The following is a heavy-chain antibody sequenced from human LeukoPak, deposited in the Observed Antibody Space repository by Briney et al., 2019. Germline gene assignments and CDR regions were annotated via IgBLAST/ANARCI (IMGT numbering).Heavy chain of an antibody. CDR2: ISYDGSNK. Sequence: GGSLRLSCAASGFTFSSYGMHWVRQAPGKGLEWVAVISYDGSNKYYADSVKGRFTISRDNSKNTLYLQMNSLRAEDTAVYYCAKGGGPYVYGNYFDYWGQGTLVTVSS. J-gene: IGHJ4*02. D-gene: IGHD5/OR15-5a*01. CDR3: AKGGGPYVYGNYFDY. V-gene: IGHV3-30*18. CDR1: GFTFSSYG.